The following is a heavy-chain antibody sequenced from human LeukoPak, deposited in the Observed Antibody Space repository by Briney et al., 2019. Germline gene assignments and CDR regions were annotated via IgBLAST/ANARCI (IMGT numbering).Heavy chain of an antibody. Sequence: KPSETLSLTCTVSGGSISSYYWSWIRQPPGKGLEWIWYIYYSGSTNYNPSLKSRVTISVDTSKNQFSLKLSSVTAADTAVYYCARAAAGRGRFDYWGQGTLVTVSS. V-gene: IGHV4-59*01. J-gene: IGHJ4*02. D-gene: IGHD6-13*01. CDR3: ARAAAGRGRFDY. CDR1: GGSISSYY. CDR2: IYYSGST.